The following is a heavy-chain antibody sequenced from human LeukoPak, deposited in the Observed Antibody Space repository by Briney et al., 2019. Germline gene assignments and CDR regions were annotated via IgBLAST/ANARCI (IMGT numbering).Heavy chain of an antibody. Sequence: PSETLSLTCTVSGGSISSHYWSWIRQPPGKGLEWIGYIYYSGSTNYNPSLKSRVTISVDTSKNQFSLKLSSVTAADTAVYYCARGVHPSITIFGVVNYYYYYYMDVWGKGTTVTVSS. D-gene: IGHD3-3*01. CDR3: ARGVHPSITIFGVVNYYYYYYMDV. CDR2: IYYSGST. CDR1: GGSISSHY. J-gene: IGHJ6*03. V-gene: IGHV4-59*11.